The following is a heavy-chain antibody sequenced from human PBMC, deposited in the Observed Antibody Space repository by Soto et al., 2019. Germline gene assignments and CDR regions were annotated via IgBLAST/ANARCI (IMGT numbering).Heavy chain of an antibody. V-gene: IGHV4-59*01. Sequence: QVQLQESGPGLVKPSETLSVTCTVSGGSISSYYWSWIRQPQGKGLEWIGYIYYSGSTSYSPSLKSRVTISVDTSNNQFSLKLSSVTAADTAVYYCARGANTALAYYFYGMDVWGQGTTVTVSS. D-gene: IGHD5-18*01. CDR1: GGSISSYY. J-gene: IGHJ6*02. CDR3: ARGANTALAYYFYGMDV. CDR2: IYYSGST.